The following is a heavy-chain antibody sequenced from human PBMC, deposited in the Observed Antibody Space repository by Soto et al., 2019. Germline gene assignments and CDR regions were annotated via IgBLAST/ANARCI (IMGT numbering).Heavy chain of an antibody. D-gene: IGHD6-19*01. CDR1: GGSFSGYY. Sequence: LSLTCAVYGGSFSGYYWSWIRQPPGKGLEWIGEINHSGSTNYNPSLKSRVTISVDTSKDQFSLKLSSVTAADTAVYYCARGPPIIAVAGTGWFDPWGQGTLVTVSS. CDR3: ARGPPIIAVAGTGWFDP. J-gene: IGHJ5*02. CDR2: INHSGST. V-gene: IGHV4-34*01.